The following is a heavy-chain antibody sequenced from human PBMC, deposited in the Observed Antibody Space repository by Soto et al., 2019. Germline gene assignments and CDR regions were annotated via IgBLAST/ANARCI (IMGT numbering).Heavy chain of an antibody. V-gene: IGHV3-74*01. CDR1: GFTFSSYW. Sequence: GGSLRLSCAASGFTFSSYWMHWVRQAPGKGLVWVSRINTDGSSTNSVDSVKGRFTISRDNAKNTLYLQMNSLAAEDTAVYYCAREVDAPMGAPFDHWGQGNLVTVSS. CDR3: AREVDAPMGAPFDH. D-gene: IGHD5-18*01. J-gene: IGHJ4*02. CDR2: INTDGSST.